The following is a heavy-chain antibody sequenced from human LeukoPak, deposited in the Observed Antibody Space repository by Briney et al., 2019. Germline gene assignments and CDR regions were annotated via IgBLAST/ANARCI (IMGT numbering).Heavy chain of an antibody. J-gene: IGHJ4*02. Sequence: GASVKVSCKASGYTFTTYVMHWVRQAPGQGLEWLGWINSGNGNTKYSQTFQGRLTFTRDASARTVYMELSSLRSEDTAVFYCARDFAVGRCSSSWFDFDYWGQGTLVTVSS. D-gene: IGHD6-13*01. CDR3: ARDFAVGRCSSSWFDFDY. V-gene: IGHV1-3*04. CDR1: GYTFTTYV. CDR2: INSGNGNT.